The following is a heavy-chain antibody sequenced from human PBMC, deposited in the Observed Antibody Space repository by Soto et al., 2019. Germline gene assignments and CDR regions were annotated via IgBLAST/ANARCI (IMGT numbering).Heavy chain of an antibody. CDR2: ISWNSGSL. CDR3: AKDLKGYYYYETNLQH. V-gene: IGHV3-9*01. Sequence: GGSLRLSCAASGFTFDDYAMHWVRQAPGKGLEWVSGISWNSGSLGYADSVKGRFTISRDNAKNSLYLQMNSLRAEDTALYYCAKDLKGYYYYETNLQHWGQGTLVTVSS. D-gene: IGHD3-22*01. J-gene: IGHJ1*01. CDR1: GFTFDDYA.